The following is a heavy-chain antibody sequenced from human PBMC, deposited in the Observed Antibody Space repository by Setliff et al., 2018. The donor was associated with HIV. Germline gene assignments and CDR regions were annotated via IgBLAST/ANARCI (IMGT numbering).Heavy chain of an antibody. CDR2: VYTTGSA. CDR1: GGSVSSGSYH. J-gene: IGHJ4*02. D-gene: IGHD5-12*01. V-gene: IGHV4-61*09. Sequence: KPSETLSLTCTVSGGSVSSGSYHWGWIRQPAGKGLEWIGHVYTTGSASYNPSLESRVTISVDTSKNQFSLKLNSVTAADTAVYYCARDRGRWGGYLFDYWGQGTLVTVSS. CDR3: ARDRGRWGGYLFDY.